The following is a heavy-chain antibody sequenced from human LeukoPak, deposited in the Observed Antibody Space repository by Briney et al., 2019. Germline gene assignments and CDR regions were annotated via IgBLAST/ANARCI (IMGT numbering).Heavy chain of an antibody. CDR3: AKGSAWSADY. Sequence: GGSLRLSCAASGFTFSSYWMHWVRQAPGKGLVWVAHINPDGSNKYHIESVKGRFSSSRDNAKNSLYLQMNSLRAEDTAIYYCAKGSAWSADYWGQGTLVTVSS. J-gene: IGHJ4*02. CDR1: GFTFSSYW. D-gene: IGHD2-15*01. V-gene: IGHV3-7*03. CDR2: INPDGSNK.